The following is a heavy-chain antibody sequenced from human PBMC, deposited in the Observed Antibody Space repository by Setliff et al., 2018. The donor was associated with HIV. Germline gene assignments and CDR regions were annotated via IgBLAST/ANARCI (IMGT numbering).Heavy chain of an antibody. CDR2: IRGKPSSGTT. Sequence: GGSLRLSCAASGFTFSNYVITWVRQAPGKGLEWVGFIRGKPSSGTTEYAAAVKGRFTISRDDSKSIAYPQMSSLKTEDTALYYCTPWTGTSRLHYWGQGTLVTVSS. J-gene: IGHJ4*02. V-gene: IGHV3-49*04. CDR1: GFTFSNYV. CDR3: TPWTGTSRLHY. D-gene: IGHD1-7*01.